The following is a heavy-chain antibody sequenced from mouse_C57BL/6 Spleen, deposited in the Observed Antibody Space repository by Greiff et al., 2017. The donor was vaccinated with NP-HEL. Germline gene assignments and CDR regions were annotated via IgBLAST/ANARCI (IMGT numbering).Heavy chain of an antibody. CDR1: GYTFTDYY. CDR2: INPNNGGT. CDR3: ADYEYEDY. D-gene: IGHD2-4*01. Sequence: VQLQQSGPELVKPGASVKISCKASGYTFTDYYMNWVKQSHGKSLEWIGDINPNNGGTSYNQKFKGKATLTVDKSSSTAYMELHSLTSEDSAVYYCADYEYEDYWGQGTTLTVSS. V-gene: IGHV1-26*01. J-gene: IGHJ2*01.